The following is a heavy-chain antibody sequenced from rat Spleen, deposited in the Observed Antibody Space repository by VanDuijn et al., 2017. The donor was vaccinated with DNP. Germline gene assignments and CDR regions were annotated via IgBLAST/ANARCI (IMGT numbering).Heavy chain of an antibody. CDR2: IRYDGGST. D-gene: IGHD1-10*01. CDR1: GFTFSDYY. V-gene: IGHV5-20*01. J-gene: IGHJ4*01. Sequence: EVQLVESGGGLVQPGRSLKLSCAASGFTFSDYYMAWVRQAPTRGLEWVAYIRYDGGSTYYGDSVKGRFTISRDNAKSSLYLQMDSLRSEDTATYYCTTNNYGYYYAMDAWGQGTSVTVSS. CDR3: TTNNYGYYYAMDA.